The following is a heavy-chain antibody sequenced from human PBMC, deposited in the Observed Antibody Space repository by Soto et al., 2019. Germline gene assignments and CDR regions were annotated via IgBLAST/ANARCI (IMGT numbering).Heavy chain of an antibody. CDR2: IYYSGST. CDR1: GGSISSGGYY. Sequence: SETLSLTCTVSGGSISSGGYYWSWIRQHPGKGLEWIGYIYYSGSTYYNPSLKSRVTISVDTSKNQFSLKLSSVTSADTAVYYCARARERLELDYWGQGTLVTVSS. J-gene: IGHJ4*02. CDR3: ARARERLELDY. V-gene: IGHV4-31*03. D-gene: IGHD1-7*01.